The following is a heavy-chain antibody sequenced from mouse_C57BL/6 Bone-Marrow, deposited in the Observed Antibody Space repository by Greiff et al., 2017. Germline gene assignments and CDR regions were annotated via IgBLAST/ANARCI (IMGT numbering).Heavy chain of an antibody. CDR1: GYAFSSSW. Sequence: QVQLQQSGPELVKPGASVKISCKASGYAFSSSWMNWVKQRPGQGLEWIGRIYPGDGDTNYNGKFKGKATLTADKSSSTAYMQLSSLTSADSAVYFCARRSLLRYFDYWGQGTTLTVSS. V-gene: IGHV1-82*01. CDR3: ARRSLLRYFDY. CDR2: IYPGDGDT. D-gene: IGHD1-1*01. J-gene: IGHJ2*01.